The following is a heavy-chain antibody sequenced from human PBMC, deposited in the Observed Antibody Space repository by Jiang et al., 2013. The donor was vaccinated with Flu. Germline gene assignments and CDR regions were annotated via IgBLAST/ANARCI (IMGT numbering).Heavy chain of an antibody. V-gene: IGHV5-51*01. Sequence: WVRQMPGKGLEWMGIVYCGDSETRYSPSFQGQVTISADESINTAYLQWSSLKASDTAMYYCATVAGDTLLDFWGQGTLVTVSS. J-gene: IGHJ4*02. D-gene: IGHD6-19*01. CDR2: VYCGDSET. CDR3: ATVAGDTLLDF.